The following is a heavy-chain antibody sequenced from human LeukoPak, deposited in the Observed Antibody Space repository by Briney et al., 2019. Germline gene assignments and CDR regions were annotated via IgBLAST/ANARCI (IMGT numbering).Heavy chain of an antibody. CDR3: ARQDSSSWYPDGMDV. CDR1: GGSFSGYY. D-gene: IGHD6-13*01. Sequence: PSETLSLTCAVYGGSFSGYYWSWIRQPPGKGLEWIGYIYYSGSTNYNPSLKSRVTISVDTSKNQFSLKLSSVTAADTAVYYCARQDSSSWYPDGMDVWGQGTTVTVSS. V-gene: IGHV4-59*08. J-gene: IGHJ6*02. CDR2: IYYSGST.